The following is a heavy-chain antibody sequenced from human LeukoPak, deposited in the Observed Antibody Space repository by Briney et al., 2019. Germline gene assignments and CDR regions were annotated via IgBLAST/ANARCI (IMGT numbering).Heavy chain of an antibody. CDR3: ARQRAAPFSFDY. CDR2: IYYSGST. V-gene: IGHV4-59*01. Sequence: SETLSLTCSVFGGSISSYYWSWIRQPPGKGLEWIGYIYYSGSTNYNPSLKSRVTISVDTSKNQFSLKLSSVTAADTAVYYCARQRAAPFSFDYWGQGTPVTVSS. J-gene: IGHJ4*02. D-gene: IGHD6-6*01. CDR1: GGSISSYY.